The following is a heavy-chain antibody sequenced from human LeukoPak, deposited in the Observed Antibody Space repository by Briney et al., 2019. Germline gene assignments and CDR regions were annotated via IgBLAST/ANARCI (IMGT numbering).Heavy chain of an antibody. CDR3: ARDGNEAVAGTGAVTY. J-gene: IGHJ4*02. V-gene: IGHV1-2*02. Sequence: GASMKVSCKTSGYIFTGYYMHWVRQAPGQGLDWMGWINPNSGDTNYAQNFQGRVTMTRDTPISTAYMELSRLTSDDTAVYYCARDGNEAVAGTGAVTYWGQGSLATVSS. D-gene: IGHD1-1*01. CDR1: GYIFTGYY. CDR2: INPNSGDT.